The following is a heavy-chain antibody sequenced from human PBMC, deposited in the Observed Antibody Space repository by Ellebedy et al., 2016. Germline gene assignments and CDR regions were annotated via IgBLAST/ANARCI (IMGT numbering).Heavy chain of an antibody. D-gene: IGHD6-19*01. V-gene: IGHV3-21*01. CDR1: GFTFSSYS. CDR2: ISSSSSYI. J-gene: IGHJ4*02. CDR3: ARGGGWEFGY. Sequence: GESLKISCAASGFTFSSYSMNWVRQAPGKGLEWVSSISSSSSYIYYADSVKGRFTISRDNAKNSLYLQMNSLRAEDTAVYYCARGGGWEFGYWGQGTLVTVSS.